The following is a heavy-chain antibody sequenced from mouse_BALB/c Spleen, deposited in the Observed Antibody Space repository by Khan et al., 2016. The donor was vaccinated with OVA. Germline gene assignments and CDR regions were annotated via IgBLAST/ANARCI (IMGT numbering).Heavy chain of an antibody. CDR2: IDPANGNT. CDR3: ARFNA. CDR1: GYTFKDTY. J-gene: IGHJ2*01. V-gene: IGHV14-3*02. Sequence: VQLKESGAELVKPGASVKLSCTASGYTFKDTYMHWVKQRPEQGLEWIGGIDPANGNTKYDPKFQGKATITADTSSNTAYLQLSSLTSEDTAVYYCARFNAWGQGTTLTVSA.